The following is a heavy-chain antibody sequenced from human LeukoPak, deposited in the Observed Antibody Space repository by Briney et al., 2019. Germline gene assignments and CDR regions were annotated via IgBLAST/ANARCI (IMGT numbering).Heavy chain of an antibody. V-gene: IGHV4-4*07. D-gene: IGHD6-6*01. CDR3: ARGRRGIAARMSNDY. CDR2: ISSTGNT. J-gene: IGHJ4*02. Sequence: SETLSLTCTVSGGSITNCCWGWIRQPAGRGLDWIGRISSTGNTAYSPSLQSRVTMSVDTSKNQFSLKLNSVTAADTAVYYCARGRRGIAARMSNDYWGQGTLVTVSS. CDR1: GGSITNCC.